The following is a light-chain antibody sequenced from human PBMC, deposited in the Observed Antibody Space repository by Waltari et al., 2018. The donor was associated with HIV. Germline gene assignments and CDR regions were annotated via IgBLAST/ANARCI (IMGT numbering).Light chain of an antibody. Sequence: QLVLTQSPSTSDSLGASVKLTCTLSSGPNTYAIAWHQQQPEKGPRYLMRLNSDGSHSKGDGIPARFSGSSSGAERYLSISSRQSEDEADYYCQTWGSGIRVFGGGTKLTVL. CDR3: QTWGSGIRV. V-gene: IGLV4-69*01. CDR2: LNSDGSH. J-gene: IGLJ3*02. CDR1: SGPNTYA.